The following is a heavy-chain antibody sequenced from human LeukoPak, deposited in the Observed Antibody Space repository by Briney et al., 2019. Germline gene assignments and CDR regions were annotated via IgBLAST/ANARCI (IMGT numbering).Heavy chain of an antibody. J-gene: IGHJ4*02. CDR1: GFTVSSNY. Sequence: GGSLRLSCAASGFTVSSNYMGWVRQAPGKGLEWVSVIYSGGSTYYADSVKGRFTISRDNSKNTLYLQMNSLRAEDTAVYYCARDRGDHRGGGFDYWGQGTLVTVSS. CDR3: ARDRGDHRGGGFDY. V-gene: IGHV3-53*01. D-gene: IGHD2-21*02. CDR2: IYSGGST.